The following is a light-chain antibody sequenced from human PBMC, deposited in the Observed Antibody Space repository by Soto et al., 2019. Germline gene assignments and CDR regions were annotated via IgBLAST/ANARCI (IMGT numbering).Light chain of an antibody. CDR3: QQHCSSPFT. V-gene: IGKV3-20*01. Sequence: EIVLTQSPGTLSLSPGERATLSCRASQSVSSSYLAWYQQKPGQTPRLLFYGASSRATGIPDRFSGSGSGTDFTLTNSRLEPEDFAVYYCQQHCSSPFTFGPGTKVDIK. CDR1: QSVSSSY. CDR2: GAS. J-gene: IGKJ3*01.